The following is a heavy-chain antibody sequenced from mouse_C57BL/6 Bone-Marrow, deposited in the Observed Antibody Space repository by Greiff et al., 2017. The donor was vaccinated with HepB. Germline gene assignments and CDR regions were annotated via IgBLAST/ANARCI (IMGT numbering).Heavy chain of an antibody. CDR3: ARVLYYYGSSYDWFAY. J-gene: IGHJ3*01. D-gene: IGHD1-1*01. Sequence: EVHLVESGGGLVKPGGSLKLSCAASGFTFSSYAMSWVRQTPEKRLEWVATISDGGSYTYYPDNVKGRFTISRDNAKNNLYLQMSHLKSEDTAMYYCARVLYYYGSSYDWFAYWGQGTLVTVSA. V-gene: IGHV5-4*01. CDR1: GFTFSSYA. CDR2: ISDGGSYT.